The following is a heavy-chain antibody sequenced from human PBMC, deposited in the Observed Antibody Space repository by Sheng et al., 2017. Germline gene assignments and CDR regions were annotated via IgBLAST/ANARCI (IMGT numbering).Heavy chain of an antibody. Sequence: QLQLQESGPGLVKPSETLSLTCTVSGGSISSRSYYWGWIRQTPGKGLEWIGNIYYSGSTYYNPSLKSRVTISVDTSKNQFSLKLSSVTAADTAVYYCARRFDYDSSGYFGYWGQGTPGPPSPQ. J-gene: IGHJ4*02. CDR1: GGSISSRSYY. CDR2: IYYSGST. D-gene: IGHD3-22*01. V-gene: IGHV4-39*01. CDR3: ARRFDYDSSGYFGY.